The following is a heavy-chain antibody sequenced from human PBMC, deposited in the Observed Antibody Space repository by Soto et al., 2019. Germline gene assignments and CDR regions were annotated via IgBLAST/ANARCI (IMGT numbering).Heavy chain of an antibody. D-gene: IGHD4-17*01. CDR1: GFTFSSYG. J-gene: IGHJ4*02. Sequence: QVQLVESGGGVVQPGRSLRLSCAASGFTFSSYGMHWVRQAPGKGLEWVAVIWYDGSNKYYADSVKGRFTISRDNSKNSLYLQMNRLRAEGTAVYYCARADYGDYGAFDYWGQGTLVTVSS. CDR3: ARADYGDYGAFDY. V-gene: IGHV3-33*01. CDR2: IWYDGSNK.